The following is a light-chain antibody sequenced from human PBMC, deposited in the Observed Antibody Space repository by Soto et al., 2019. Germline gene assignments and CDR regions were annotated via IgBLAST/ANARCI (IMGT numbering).Light chain of an antibody. V-gene: IGKV3-20*01. CDR2: GAS. CDR1: QSVSNNN. CDR3: QQYGSSPST. Sequence: EIVLTRSPGTLSLAPGEGATLSCTASQSVSNNNLAWYQLKPGQAPRLLIYGASTRATGIPARFSGSGSGTDFTLTIIRLEPEDFAVYYCQQYGSSPSTFGQGTRLEIK. J-gene: IGKJ5*01.